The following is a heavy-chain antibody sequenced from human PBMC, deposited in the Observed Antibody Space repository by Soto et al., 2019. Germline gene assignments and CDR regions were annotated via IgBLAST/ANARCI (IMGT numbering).Heavy chain of an antibody. D-gene: IGHD2-15*01. J-gene: IGHJ3*02. CDR3: GKVGAVVPAGDVFET. CDR2: ISGSGGST. CDR1: GFTFSSYA. Sequence: GGSLRLSCAASGFTFSSYAMSWVRQAPGKGLEWVSAISGSGGSTYYADSVKGRFTISRDNSKNTLYLQMNSLRAEDTAVYYCGKVGAVVPAGDVFETWGKGKMVPVSS. V-gene: IGHV3-23*01.